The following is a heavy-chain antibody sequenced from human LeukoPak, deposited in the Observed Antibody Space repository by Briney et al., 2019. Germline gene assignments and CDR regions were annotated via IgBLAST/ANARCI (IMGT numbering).Heavy chain of an antibody. D-gene: IGHD6-13*01. J-gene: IGHJ4*02. Sequence: SETLSLTCVVYGGSFSAYYWSWIRQPPGKGLEWIGEINNSGSTNYNPSLKSRVTISVDTSKNQFSLKLTSVTAADTAVYYCARQYSSSWYEVGYWGQGTLVTVSS. CDR3: ARQYSSSWYEVGY. CDR1: GGSFSAYY. V-gene: IGHV4-34*01. CDR2: INNSGST.